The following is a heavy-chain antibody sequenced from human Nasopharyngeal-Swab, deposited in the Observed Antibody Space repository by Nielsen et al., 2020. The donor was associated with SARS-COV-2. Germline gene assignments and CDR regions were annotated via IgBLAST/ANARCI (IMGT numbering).Heavy chain of an antibody. CDR2: IYPGDSDT. Sequence: GGSLRLSCKGSGYSFTSYWIGWVRQMPGKGLEWMGIIYPGDSDTRYSPSFQGQVTISADKSISTAYLQWSSLKASDTAMYYCARSMPSRYYYYGMDVWGRGTTVTVSS. CDR1: GYSFTSYW. D-gene: IGHD2-2*01. J-gene: IGHJ6*02. V-gene: IGHV5-51*01. CDR3: ARSMPSRYYYYGMDV.